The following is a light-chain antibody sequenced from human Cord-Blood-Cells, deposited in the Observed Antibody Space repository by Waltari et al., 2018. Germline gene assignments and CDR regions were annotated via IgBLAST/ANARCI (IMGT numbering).Light chain of an antibody. CDR3: QQRSNWPRT. V-gene: IGKV3-11*01. J-gene: IGKJ1*01. CDR2: DAS. Sequence: DIVLPQSPATLSLSPGERANLSCRASQSVSSYLAWYQQKPCQAPRLLIYDASNRATGIPARFSGSGSGTDFTLTISSLEPEDFAVYYCQQRSNWPRTFGQGTKVEIK. CDR1: QSVSSY.